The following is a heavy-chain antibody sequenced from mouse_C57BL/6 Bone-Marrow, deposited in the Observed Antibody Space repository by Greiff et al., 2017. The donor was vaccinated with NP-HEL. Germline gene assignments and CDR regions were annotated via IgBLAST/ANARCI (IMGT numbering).Heavy chain of an antibody. V-gene: IGHV10-1*01. D-gene: IGHD2-1*01. CDR1: GFSFNTYA. CDR2: IRSKSNNYAT. J-gene: IGHJ3*01. CDR3: VFGGNFEEGFAY. Sequence: EVMLVESGGGLVQPKGSLKLSCAASGFSFNTYAMNWVRQAPGKGLEWVARIRSKSNNYATYYADSVKDRFTISRDDSESMLFLPMNNLKPEYTAMYCCVFGGNFEEGFAYWGQGTLVTVSA.